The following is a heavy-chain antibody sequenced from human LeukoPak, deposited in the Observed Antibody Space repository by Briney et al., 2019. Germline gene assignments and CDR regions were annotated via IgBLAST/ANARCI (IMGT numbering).Heavy chain of an antibody. CDR3: AKDPYYYDSSGYLDY. D-gene: IGHD3-22*01. J-gene: IGHJ4*02. Sequence: GGSLRLSCAASGFTFSSYWMSWVRQAPGKGLEWVANIKQDGSEKYYADSVKGRFTISRDNAKNSLYLQMNSLRAEDTALYYCAKDPYYYDSSGYLDYWGQGTLVTVSS. V-gene: IGHV3-7*03. CDR2: IKQDGSEK. CDR1: GFTFSSYW.